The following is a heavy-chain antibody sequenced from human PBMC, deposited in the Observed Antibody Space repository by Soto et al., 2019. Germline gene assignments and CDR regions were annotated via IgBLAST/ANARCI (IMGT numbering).Heavy chain of an antibody. V-gene: IGHV3-48*03. D-gene: IGHD3-22*01. CDR1: GFTFTTPYE. Sequence: EVQLVESGGALVQPGGSLRLSCAASGFTFTTPYEMIWVRQAPGKGLEWISYISKSGSIIYYADSVKGRFTISKDNAKNSLSLQMNSLRAEDTAVYYCAREENTSGYRFDLWGQGTLVTVSS. CDR3: AREENTSGYRFDL. CDR2: ISKSGSII. J-gene: IGHJ4*02.